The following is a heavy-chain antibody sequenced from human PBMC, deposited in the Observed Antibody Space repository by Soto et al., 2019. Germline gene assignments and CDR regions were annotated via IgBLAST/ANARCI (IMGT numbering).Heavy chain of an antibody. D-gene: IGHD6-13*01. CDR2: INRDGSKK. Sequence: EVQLEESGGDLVQPGGSLKLSRAAFGFNLSAYLMTWVRQAPGEGLEWVANINRDGSKKSYLDSVRGRFTISRDNVGNSLYLQMDSLRADDTALYYCARDVSPGSSSLYLDAFDIWGQGTMVTVSS. CDR3: ARDVSPGSSSLYLDAFDI. CDR1: GFNLSAYL. J-gene: IGHJ3*02. V-gene: IGHV3-7*05.